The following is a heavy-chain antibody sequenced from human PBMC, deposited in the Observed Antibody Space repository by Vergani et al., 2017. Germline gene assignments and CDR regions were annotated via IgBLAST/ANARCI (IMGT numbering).Heavy chain of an antibody. D-gene: IGHD2-2*02. V-gene: IGHV3-21*01. Sequence: EVQLVESGGGLVKPGGSLRLSCAASGFTFSSYSMNWVRQAPGKGLEWVSSISSSSSYIYYADSVTGRFTISRDNAKNSLYLQMNSLRAEDTAVYYCARDLTPNIVVVPAAIRDWGQGTLVTVSS. CDR2: ISSSSSYI. CDR1: GFTFSSYS. CDR3: ARDLTPNIVVVPAAIRD. J-gene: IGHJ4*02.